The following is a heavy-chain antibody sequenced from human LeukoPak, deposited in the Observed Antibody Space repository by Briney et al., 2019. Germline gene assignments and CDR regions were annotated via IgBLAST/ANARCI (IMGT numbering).Heavy chain of an antibody. CDR1: GFTFSSYS. Sequence: GGSLRLSCAASGFTFSSYSMNWVRQAPGKGLEWVSYISSSSTIYYADSVKGRFTISRDNAKNSLYLQMNSLRAEDTAVYYCARDRSRGGIDYWGQGTLVTVSS. CDR2: ISSSSTI. D-gene: IGHD3-10*01. J-gene: IGHJ4*02. V-gene: IGHV3-48*04. CDR3: ARDRSRGGIDY.